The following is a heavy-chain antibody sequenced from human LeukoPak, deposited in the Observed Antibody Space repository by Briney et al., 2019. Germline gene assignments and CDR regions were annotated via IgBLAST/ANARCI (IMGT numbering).Heavy chain of an antibody. V-gene: IGHV4-39*01. CDR2: IHYTGNT. Sequence: PSETLSLTCTVSGGSISSNDYYWGWIRQPPGKGLEWIASIHYTGNTYYNPSPKSRDTISVDTSENQFSLELRSVTATDTAVYYCARQEYCSGGTCYSSSPFDPWGQGTLVTVSS. J-gene: IGHJ5*02. CDR3: ARQEYCSGGTCYSSSPFDP. CDR1: GGSISSNDYY. D-gene: IGHD2-15*01.